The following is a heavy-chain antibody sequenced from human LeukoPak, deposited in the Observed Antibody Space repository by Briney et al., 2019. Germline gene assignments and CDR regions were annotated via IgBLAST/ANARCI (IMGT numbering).Heavy chain of an antibody. CDR1: GFTFSSYS. Sequence: GGSLRLSCAASGFTFSSYSMNWVRQAPGKGLEWVSYISSSSSSTIYYADSVKGRFTISRDNAKNSLYLQMNSLRAEDTAVYYCAKDRYSYAFEYSDSWGQGTLVTVSS. CDR2: ISSSSSSTI. J-gene: IGHJ4*02. CDR3: AKDRYSYAFEYSDS. D-gene: IGHD5-18*01. V-gene: IGHV3-48*01.